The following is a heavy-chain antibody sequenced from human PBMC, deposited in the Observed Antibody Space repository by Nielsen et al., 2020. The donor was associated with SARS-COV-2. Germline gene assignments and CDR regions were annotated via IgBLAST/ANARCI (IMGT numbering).Heavy chain of an antibody. D-gene: IGHD3-3*01. Sequence: SETLSLTCTVSGGSVSSGSYYWSWIRQPPGKGLEWIGYIYYSGSTHYNPSLKSRVTISVDTSKNQFSLKLSSVNAADTAVYYCARGDYDFWSGIDYWGQGTLVTVSS. V-gene: IGHV4-61*01. CDR1: GGSVSSGSYY. CDR2: IYYSGST. CDR3: ARGDYDFWSGIDY. J-gene: IGHJ4*02.